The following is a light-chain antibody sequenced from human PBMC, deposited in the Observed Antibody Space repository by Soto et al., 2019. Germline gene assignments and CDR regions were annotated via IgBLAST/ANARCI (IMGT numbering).Light chain of an antibody. CDR1: SSDVGGYNY. Sequence: QSVLTQPRSVSGSPGQSVTISCTGTSSDVGGYNYVSWYQQHPGKAPKVMIYDVSERPSGVPDRFSGSKSGNTASLTISGLQAEDEADYYCCSYAGSPRDVFGPGTKLTVL. J-gene: IGLJ1*01. CDR3: CSYAGSPRDV. CDR2: DVS. V-gene: IGLV2-11*01.